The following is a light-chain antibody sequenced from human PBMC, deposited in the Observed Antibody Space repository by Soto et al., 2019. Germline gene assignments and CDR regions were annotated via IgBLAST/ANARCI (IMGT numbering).Light chain of an antibody. J-gene: IGKJ3*01. CDR3: QQYDKWPLT. Sequence: EIMMTQSPATLYVSPGERASLSCRASQSISTNLAWYQQKPGQAPRLLIYGASTRATGIPARFSGSGSGTEFTLTISSPQSEDFAVYYCQQYDKWPLTFGPGTKADIK. CDR2: GAS. V-gene: IGKV3-15*01. CDR1: QSISTN.